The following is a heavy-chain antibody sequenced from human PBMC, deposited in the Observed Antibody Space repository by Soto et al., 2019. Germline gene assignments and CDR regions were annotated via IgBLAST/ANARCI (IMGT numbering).Heavy chain of an antibody. CDR3: ATAEPGSYDAFDI. V-gene: IGHV4-4*02. Sequence: SETLSLTCAVSSGSISSSNWWSWVRQPPGKGLEWIGEIYHSGSTNYNPSHKSRVTITVDKSKNQFSLKLSSVTAADTAVYYCATAEPGSYDAFDIWGQGTMVTVSS. CDR2: IYHSGST. D-gene: IGHD6-6*01. J-gene: IGHJ3*02. CDR1: SGSISSSNW.